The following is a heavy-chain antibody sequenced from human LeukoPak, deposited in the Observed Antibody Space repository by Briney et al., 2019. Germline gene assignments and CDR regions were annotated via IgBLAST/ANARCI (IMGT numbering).Heavy chain of an antibody. J-gene: IGHJ6*03. Sequence: ASVKVSCKASGYTFTSYGISWVRQAPGQGLEWMGRIIPIFGTANYAQKFQGRVTITTDESTSTAYMELSSLRSEDTAVYYCARCSGGSRGYMDVWGKGTTVTVSS. CDR3: ARCSGGSRGYMDV. CDR1: GYTFTSYG. V-gene: IGHV1-69*05. D-gene: IGHD2-15*01. CDR2: IIPIFGTA.